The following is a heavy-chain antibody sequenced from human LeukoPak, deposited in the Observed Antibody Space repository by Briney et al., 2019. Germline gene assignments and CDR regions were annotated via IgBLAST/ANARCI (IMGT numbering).Heavy chain of an antibody. J-gene: IGHJ4*02. CDR1: GFTFRNYV. V-gene: IGHV3-30-3*01. Sequence: GGSLRLSCAASGFTFRNYVIHWVRQAPGKGLEWVAVTSSDLNVKLYADSVKGRFTISRDNSRSTLYLQMNSLRPEDTAIYYCAGEGYYGSGSPPSLYFDYWGQGTLVTVSS. CDR3: AGEGYYGSGSPPSLYFDY. CDR2: TSSDLNVK. D-gene: IGHD3-10*01.